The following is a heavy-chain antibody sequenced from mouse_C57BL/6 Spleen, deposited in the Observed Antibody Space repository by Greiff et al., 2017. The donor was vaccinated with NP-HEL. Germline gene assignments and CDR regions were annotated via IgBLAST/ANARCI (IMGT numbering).Heavy chain of an antibody. J-gene: IGHJ4*01. Sequence: QVQLQQSGAELVKPGASVKLSCKASGYTFTSYWMHWVKQRPGQGLEWIGMIHPNSGSTNYNEKFKSKATLTVDKSSSTAYMQLSSLTSEDSAVYYCARVGFITSAMDYWGQGTSVTVSS. V-gene: IGHV1-64*01. CDR2: IHPNSGST. CDR3: ARVGFITSAMDY. CDR1: GYTFTSYW. D-gene: IGHD1-1*01.